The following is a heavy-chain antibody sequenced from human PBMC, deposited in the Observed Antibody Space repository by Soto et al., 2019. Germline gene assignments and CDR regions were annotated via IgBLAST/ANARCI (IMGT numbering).Heavy chain of an antibody. CDR3: ASDPGRGEPPFDS. CDR1: GFNFKNYG. V-gene: IGHV3-33*01. J-gene: IGHJ4*02. CDR2: IWNDGKNK. Sequence: QVQLVESGGGVVQPGMSLTLYCAASGFNFKNYGIHWVRQGPGKGLEWVAVIWNDGKNKYYADSVQGRATISRDNSNNILFLQLNSMGAAATALYQCASDPGRGEPPFDSWGQCTLVTVSS. D-gene: IGHD3-10*01.